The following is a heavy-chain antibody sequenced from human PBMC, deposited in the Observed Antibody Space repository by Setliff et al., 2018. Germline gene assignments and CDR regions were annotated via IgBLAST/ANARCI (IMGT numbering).Heavy chain of an antibody. V-gene: IGHV4-4*07. Sequence: KASETLSLTCTVSGGSISSYYWSWIRQPAGKGLEWIGHIYIGGSANCNPSLKSRVTMSIDTPKNQFSLKLNSVTAADMAVYYCAREQWLDPPGYYYMDVWAKGTTVTVSS. CDR2: IYIGGSA. CDR3: AREQWLDPPGYYYMDV. CDR1: GGSISSYY. D-gene: IGHD6-19*01. J-gene: IGHJ6*03.